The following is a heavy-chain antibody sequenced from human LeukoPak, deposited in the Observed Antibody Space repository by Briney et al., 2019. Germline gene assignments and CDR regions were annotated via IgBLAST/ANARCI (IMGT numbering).Heavy chain of an antibody. V-gene: IGHV3-23*01. D-gene: IGHD7-27*01. CDR1: GFTFSTYT. CDR2: IGSSGGGI. J-gene: IGHJ4*02. CDR3: AIDPNWGTHS. Sequence: PGGSLRLSYAASGFTFSTYTMCWVRHPPGKRLEWVSIIGSSGGGIHYADSVKGRFTISSDNSKNALYLQMNSLRVEDTAVYYCAIDPNWGTHSWGQGVLVTVSS.